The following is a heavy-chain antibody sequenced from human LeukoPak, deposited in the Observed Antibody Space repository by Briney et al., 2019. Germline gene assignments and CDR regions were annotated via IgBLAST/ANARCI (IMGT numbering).Heavy chain of an antibody. CDR2: TNPNSGNT. CDR1: GYTFTSYD. V-gene: IGHV1-8*03. J-gene: IGHJ5*02. D-gene: IGHD2-2*01. Sequence: ASVKVSCKASGYTFTSYDINWVRQATGQGLEWMGWTNPNSGNTGYAQKFQGRVTITRNTSISTAYMELSSLRSEDTAVYYCARNARYCSSTSCSSNWFDPWGQGTLVTVSS. CDR3: ARNARYCSSTSCSSNWFDP.